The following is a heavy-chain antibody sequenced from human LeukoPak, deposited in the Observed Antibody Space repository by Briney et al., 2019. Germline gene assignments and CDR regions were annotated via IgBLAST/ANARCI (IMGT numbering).Heavy chain of an antibody. D-gene: IGHD6-19*01. J-gene: IGHJ4*02. Sequence: PGGSLRLSCAASGFTFSDHYMDWVRQAPGKGLEWVGRSRNKVNSYTTEYAASVKGRFTISRDDSKNSLYLQMNSLKTEDTAVYYCANRQPLAVAGGVLGYWGQRTLVTVSS. CDR2: SRNKVNSYTT. V-gene: IGHV3-72*01. CDR1: GFTFSDHY. CDR3: ANRQPLAVAGGVLGY.